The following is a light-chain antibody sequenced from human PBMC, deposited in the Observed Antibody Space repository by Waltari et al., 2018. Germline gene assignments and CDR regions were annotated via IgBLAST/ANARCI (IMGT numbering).Light chain of an antibody. CDR3: QQHGYSPLYA. Sequence: DIQLTQSPSFLSASVRDRVTITCRASQGISNYLAWYQQKPGKAPKLLIYSASTLQSGVPSRFSGSGSGTEFSLTISSLQPEDFAVYYCQQHGYSPLYAFGQGTKLEIK. CDR1: QGISNY. J-gene: IGKJ2*01. CDR2: SAS. V-gene: IGKV1-9*01.